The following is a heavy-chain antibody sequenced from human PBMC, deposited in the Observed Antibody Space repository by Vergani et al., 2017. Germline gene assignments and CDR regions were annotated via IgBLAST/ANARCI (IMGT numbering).Heavy chain of an antibody. V-gene: IGHV3-7*01. J-gene: IGHJ6*03. CDR1: GFTFSSYA. CDR2: IKQDGSEK. CDR3: ASSPYYYYYMDV. D-gene: IGHD6-6*01. Sequence: EVQLLESGGGLVQPGGSLRLSCAASGFTFSSYAMSWVRQAPGKGLEWVANIKQDGSEKYCVDSVKGRLTISRDNAKNSLYLQMNSLRAEDTAVYYCASSPYYYYYMDVWGKGP.